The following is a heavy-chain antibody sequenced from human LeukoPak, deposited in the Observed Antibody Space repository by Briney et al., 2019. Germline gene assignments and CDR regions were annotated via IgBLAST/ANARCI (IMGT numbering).Heavy chain of an antibody. V-gene: IGHV4-39*01. Sequence: SETLSLTCTVSGDPMTSSNHYWVWIRQPPGKGLEWIGSIYYGGSTYYNPSLKSRVTISQDTSKNQFSLKVNTVTAADTAVYHCARRSHCTGDSCYPVWGQGTTVTVSS. CDR2: IYYGGST. CDR1: GDPMTSSNHY. D-gene: IGHD2-15*01. J-gene: IGHJ6*02. CDR3: ARRSHCTGDSCYPV.